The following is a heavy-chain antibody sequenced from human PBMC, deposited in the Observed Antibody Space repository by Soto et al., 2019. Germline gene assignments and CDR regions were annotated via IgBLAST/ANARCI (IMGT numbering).Heavy chain of an antibody. CDR2: IIPMFDTT. D-gene: IGHD2-15*01. V-gene: IGHV1-69*12. J-gene: IGHJ6*02. CDR1: GGTFSSYA. CDR3: ARSRCSGGNCRAVEESYYHGMDV. Sequence: QVQLVQSGAEVKEPGSSVKVSCKASGGTFSSYAISWVRQAPGQGLEWMGGIIPMFDTTNYAQKVQDRVTITADESARTAYMELSSLRSEDTAVYYCARSRCSGGNCRAVEESYYHGMDVWGQGTTVIVSS.